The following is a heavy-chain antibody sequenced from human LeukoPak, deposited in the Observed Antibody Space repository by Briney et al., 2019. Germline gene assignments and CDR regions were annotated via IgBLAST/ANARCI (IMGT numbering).Heavy chain of an antibody. CDR1: GYRFTSYW. Sequence: GESLQISCKGSGYRFTSYWIGWVRHLPGKGLEWMGIIYPGDSNTSYSPSFQGHVTMSPNKSISTAYLQWRSLKASDTVMYYCAGLLGRYYYYYMDVWGKGTTVTVSS. CDR3: AGLLGRYYYYYMDV. V-gene: IGHV5-51*01. CDR2: IYPGDSNT. J-gene: IGHJ6*03. D-gene: IGHD7-27*01.